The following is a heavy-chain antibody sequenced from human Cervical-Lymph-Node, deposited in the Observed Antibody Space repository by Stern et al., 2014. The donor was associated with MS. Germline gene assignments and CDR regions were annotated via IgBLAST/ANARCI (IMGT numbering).Heavy chain of an antibody. Sequence: QVQLQESGPGLVKPSQTLSLTCTVSGGSISRGGYYWTWIRQHTGKGLVNLGYIYDSESTHYNPSLESRVTMSVDMSKNQVSLMLTAVTAADTAVYYCARGREYGKPMHFAPWGQGTLVTVSA. V-gene: IGHV4-31*03. D-gene: IGHD4-17*01. CDR1: GGSISRGGYY. CDR3: ARGREYGKPMHFAP. CDR2: IYDSEST. J-gene: IGHJ5*02.